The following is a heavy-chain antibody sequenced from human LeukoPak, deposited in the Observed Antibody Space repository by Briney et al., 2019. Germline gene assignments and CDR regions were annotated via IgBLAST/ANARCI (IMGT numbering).Heavy chain of an antibody. J-gene: IGHJ6*02. CDR1: GFTFSSYA. D-gene: IGHD6-19*01. CDR3: ARDLVRSSGPKASHYYYYYGMDV. V-gene: IGHV3-64*01. CDR2: ISSNGGST. Sequence: GGSPRLSCAASGFTFSSYAMHWVRQAPGKGLEYVSAISSNGGSTYYANSVKGRFTISRDNSKNTLYLQMGSLRAEDMAVYYCARDLVRSSGPKASHYYYYYGMDVWGQGTTVTVSS.